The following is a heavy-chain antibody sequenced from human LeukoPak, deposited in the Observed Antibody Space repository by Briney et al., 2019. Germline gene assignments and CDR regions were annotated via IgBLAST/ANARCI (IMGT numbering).Heavy chain of an antibody. V-gene: IGHV4-59*08. D-gene: IGHD2-15*01. CDR2: ISYSGGT. J-gene: IGHJ5*02. Sequence: AETLSLTCTVSGGSISNYYWNWIRQPPGKGLEWVGHISYSGGTKYNPSLQSRVTISIDTSKNQFSLNLSSVTAADTAVCYCARRVIMSASGVPDTWLDPWGQGILVTVS. CDR1: GGSISNYY. CDR3: ARRVIMSASGVPDTWLDP.